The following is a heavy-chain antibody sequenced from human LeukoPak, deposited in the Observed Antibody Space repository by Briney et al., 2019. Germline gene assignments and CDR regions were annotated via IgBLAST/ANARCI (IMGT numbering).Heavy chain of an antibody. J-gene: IGHJ3*02. CDR2: ISSRSSYI. CDR1: GFTFSTYT. CDR3: ARARSSYGYGDAFDI. D-gene: IGHD5-18*01. V-gene: IGHV3-21*01. Sequence: PGGSLRLSCAASGFTFSTYTMNWVHQAPGKGLEWVSSISSRSSYIYYADSVKGRFTISRDNSKNTLYLQMNSLRAEDTAVYYCARARSSYGYGDAFDIWGQGTMVTVSS.